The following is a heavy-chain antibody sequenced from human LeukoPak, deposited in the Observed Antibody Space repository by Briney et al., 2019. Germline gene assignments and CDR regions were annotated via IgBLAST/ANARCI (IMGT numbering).Heavy chain of an antibody. Sequence: GASVKVSCKASGGTFSSYAISWVRQAPGQGLEWMGGIIPIFGTANYAQKFQGRVTITADESTSTAYMELSSLRSEDTAVYYCARSIFGVPGGLPIVWGQGTLVTVSS. CDR2: IIPIFGTA. D-gene: IGHD3-3*01. CDR1: GGTFSSYA. J-gene: IGHJ4*02. CDR3: ARSIFGVPGGLPIV. V-gene: IGHV1-69*13.